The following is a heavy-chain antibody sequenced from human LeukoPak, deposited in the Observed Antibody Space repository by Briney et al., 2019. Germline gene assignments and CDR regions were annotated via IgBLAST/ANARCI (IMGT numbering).Heavy chain of an antibody. CDR2: IGAGSGNT. D-gene: IGHD1-26*01. J-gene: IGHJ4*02. Sequence: ASVKVSCKASGHTFTNFGITWVRQAPGQGLEWMGWIGAGSGNTNYAQKFQGRVTLSIDTTTSTAYIELRTLGSDDTAVYFCAKNRGATWWDLVDYWGQGTLVTVSS. V-gene: IGHV1-18*01. CDR3: AKNRGATWWDLVDY. CDR1: GHTFTNFG.